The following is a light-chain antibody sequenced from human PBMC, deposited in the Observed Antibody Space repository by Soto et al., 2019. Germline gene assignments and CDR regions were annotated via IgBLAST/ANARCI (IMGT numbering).Light chain of an antibody. CDR3: QQYANWPKT. CDR1: QSVRGN. J-gene: IGKJ1*01. CDR2: GAS. V-gene: IGKV3-15*01. Sequence: EIVMTQSPATLSVSPGERATLSCRASQSVRGNLAWYQQKPGQSPRLLIYGASSRATGIPARFSGSGSGTEFTLTISSLQSEDSAVYFCQQYANWPKTFGQGTKVDIK.